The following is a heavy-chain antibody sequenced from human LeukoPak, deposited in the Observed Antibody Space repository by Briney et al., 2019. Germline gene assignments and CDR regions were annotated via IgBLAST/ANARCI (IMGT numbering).Heavy chain of an antibody. V-gene: IGHV4-34*01. J-gene: IGHJ6*02. CDR1: GGSLSGYY. Sequence: SETLSLTCAVYGGSLSGYYWSWIRQPPGKGLEWIGEINHSGSTNYNPSLKSRVTISVDTSKNQFSLKLSSVTAADTAVYYCARGRAVAGPSRIKYYYYCMDVWGQGTTVTVSS. CDR3: ARGRAVAGPSRIKYYYYCMDV. CDR2: INHSGST. D-gene: IGHD6-19*01.